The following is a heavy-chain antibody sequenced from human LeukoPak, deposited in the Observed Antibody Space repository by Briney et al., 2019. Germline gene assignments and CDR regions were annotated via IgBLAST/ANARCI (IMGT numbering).Heavy chain of an antibody. Sequence: SGGSLRLSCVVSGFTFNRCWMNWVRQAPGKGLEWVAVISYDGSNKYYADSVKGRFTISRDNSKNTLYLQMNSLRAEDTAVYYCARDHRYGDYYGMDVWGQGTTVTVSS. J-gene: IGHJ6*02. CDR2: ISYDGSNK. V-gene: IGHV3-30-3*01. D-gene: IGHD4-17*01. CDR3: ARDHRYGDYYGMDV. CDR1: GFTFNRCW.